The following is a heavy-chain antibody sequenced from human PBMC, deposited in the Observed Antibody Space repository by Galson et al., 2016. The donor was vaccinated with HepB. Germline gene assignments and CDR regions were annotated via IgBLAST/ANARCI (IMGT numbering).Heavy chain of an antibody. Sequence: SVKVSCKASGGIFNSYGITWVRQAPRQGLEWMGGMIAIFGTANYAQRFQGRVTITADESTSTVYMELSSLRSEDTAVYYCARASGYHYVSWFDPWGQGTLVTVSS. V-gene: IGHV1-69*13. CDR2: MIAIFGTA. D-gene: IGHD3-16*01. CDR1: GGIFNSYG. J-gene: IGHJ5*02. CDR3: ARASGYHYVSWFDP.